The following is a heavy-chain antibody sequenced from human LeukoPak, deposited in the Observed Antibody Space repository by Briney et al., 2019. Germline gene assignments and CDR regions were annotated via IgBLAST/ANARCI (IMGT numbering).Heavy chain of an antibody. V-gene: IGHV3-30-3*01. D-gene: IGHD1-26*01. J-gene: IGHJ4*02. CDR1: GSTFSSYA. CDR2: ISYDGSNK. Sequence: GGSLRLSCAASGSTFSSYAMHWVRQAPGKGLEWVAVISYDGSNKYYADSVKGRFTISRDNSKNTLYLQMNSLRAEDTAVYYCARDMYSGSYFDYWGQGTLVTVSS. CDR3: ARDMYSGSYFDY.